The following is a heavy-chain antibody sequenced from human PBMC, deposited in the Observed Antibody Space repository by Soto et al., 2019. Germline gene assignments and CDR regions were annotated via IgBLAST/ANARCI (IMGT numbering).Heavy chain of an antibody. V-gene: IGHV1-69*13. CDR1: GGTFSSYA. J-gene: IGHJ5*02. Sequence: VASVKVSCKASGGTFSSYAISWVRQAPGQGLEWMGGIIPIFGTANYAQKFQGRVTITADESTSTAYMELSSLRSEDTAVYYCARYCSSTSCNNWFDPWGQGTLVTVSS. CDR2: IIPIFGTA. D-gene: IGHD2-2*01. CDR3: ARYCSSTSCNNWFDP.